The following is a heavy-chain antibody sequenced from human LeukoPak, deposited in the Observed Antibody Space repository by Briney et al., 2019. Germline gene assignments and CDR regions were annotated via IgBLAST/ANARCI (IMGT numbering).Heavy chain of an antibody. D-gene: IGHD4-17*01. CDR1: GGSISSGDYY. V-gene: IGHV4-30-4*08. CDR2: IYYSGST. J-gene: IGHJ4*02. CDR3: ARVGAPHGDCDY. Sequence: SETLSLTCTVSGGSISSGDYYWSWIRQPPGKGLEWIGYIYYSGSTYYNPSLKSRVTISVDTSKNQFSLKLSSVTVADTAVYYCARVGAPHGDCDYWGQGTLVTVSS.